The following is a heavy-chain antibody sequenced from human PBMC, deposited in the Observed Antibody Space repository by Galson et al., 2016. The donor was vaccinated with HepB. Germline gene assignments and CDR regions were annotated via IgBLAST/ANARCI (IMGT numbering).Heavy chain of an antibody. D-gene: IGHD3-10*01. CDR1: GDTFTNYA. Sequence: SVKVSCKASGDTFTNYAIGWLRQAPGQGLEWMGGIIPFFESPHYAQTFQGRLTITADGSTSTSYMELSSLRSEDTAVYYCARWSYYYGSGSSYTTSYFDFWGPGTLVTVSS. V-gene: IGHV1-69*13. J-gene: IGHJ4*02. CDR3: ARWSYYYGSGSSYTTSYFDF. CDR2: IIPFFESP.